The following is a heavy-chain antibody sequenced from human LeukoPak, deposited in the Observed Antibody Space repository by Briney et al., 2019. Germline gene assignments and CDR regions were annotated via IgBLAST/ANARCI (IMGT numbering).Heavy chain of an antibody. CDR2: IYYSGST. CDR1: GGSNSSYY. Sequence: SETLSLTCTVSGGSNSSYYWSWIRQPPGKGLEWIGYIYYSGSTNYNPSLKSRVTISVDTSKNQFSLKLSSVTAADTAVYYCARGSYRESNIWFGVNYYYMDVWGKGTTVTISS. CDR3: ARGSYRESNIWFGVNYYYMDV. V-gene: IGHV4-59*12. J-gene: IGHJ6*03. D-gene: IGHD3-10*01.